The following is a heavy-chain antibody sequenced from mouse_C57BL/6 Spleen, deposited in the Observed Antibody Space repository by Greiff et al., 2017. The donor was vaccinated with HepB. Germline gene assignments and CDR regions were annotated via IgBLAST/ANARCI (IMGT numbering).Heavy chain of an antibody. CDR2: IRNKANGYTT. CDR3: ARSLSYYGSSPPYAMDY. CDR1: GFTFTDYY. V-gene: IGHV7-3*01. J-gene: IGHJ4*01. D-gene: IGHD1-1*01. Sequence: EVQLQESGGGLVQPGGSLSLSCAASGFTFTDYYMSWVRQPPGKALEWLGFIRNKANGYTTEYSASVKGRFTISRDNSQSILYLQMNALRAEDSATYYCARSLSYYGSSPPYAMDYWGQGTSVTVSS.